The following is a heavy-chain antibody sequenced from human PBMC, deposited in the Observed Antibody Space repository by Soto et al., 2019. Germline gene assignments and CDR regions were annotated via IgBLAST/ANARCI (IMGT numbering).Heavy chain of an antibody. CDR2: IKSDAYGGAI. J-gene: IGHJ4*01. D-gene: IGHD2-8*01. CDR1: GFTFSKAW. CDR3: TTTNGRREPPTNDF. V-gene: IGHV3-15*01. Sequence: EVQLVESGGGLVKPGGSLRLSCAGSGFTFSKAWMSWVRRAPGKGLEWVGRIKSDAYGGAIDYAAPVKGRFTISRDDSKNTLFLQMNNLRAEDTAVYSCTTTNGRREPPTNDFWGHGTPVIVSS.